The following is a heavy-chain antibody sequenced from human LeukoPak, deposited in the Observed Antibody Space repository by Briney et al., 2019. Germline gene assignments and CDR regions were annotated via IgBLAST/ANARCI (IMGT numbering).Heavy chain of an antibody. CDR2: IYYSGST. CDR1: GGSISSYY. Sequence: PSETLSLTCTVSGGSISSYYWSWIRQPPGKGLEWIGYIYYSGSTNYNPSLKSRVTMSVDTSKNQFSLKLSSVTAADTAVYYCARSYVDTAMPADYWGQGTLVTVSS. D-gene: IGHD5-18*01. CDR3: ARSYVDTAMPADY. J-gene: IGHJ4*02. V-gene: IGHV4-59*01.